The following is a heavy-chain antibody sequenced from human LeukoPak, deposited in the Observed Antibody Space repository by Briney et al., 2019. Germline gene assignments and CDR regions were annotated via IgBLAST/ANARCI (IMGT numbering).Heavy chain of an antibody. CDR3: VSGYDNYYYYYYMDV. V-gene: IGHV3-74*01. CDR2: INSDGSST. Sequence: GGSLRLSCAASGFTFSSYWMHWVRQAPGKGLVWVSRINSDGSSTSYADSVKGRFTISRDNAKNTLYLQMNSLRAEDTAVYYCVSGYDNYYYYYYMDVWAKGPRSPSP. CDR1: GFTFSSYW. J-gene: IGHJ6*03. D-gene: IGHD5-12*01.